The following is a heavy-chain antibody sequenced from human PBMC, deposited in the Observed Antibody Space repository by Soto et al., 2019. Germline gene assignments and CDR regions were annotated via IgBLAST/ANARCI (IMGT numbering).Heavy chain of an antibody. Sequence: GGSLRLSCAASGFTFSSYGMHWVRQAPGKGLEWVAVIWYDGSNKYYADSVKGRFTISRDNSKNTLYLQMNSLRAEDTAVYYCARDRHDSSGYYVLDYWGQGTLVTVSS. D-gene: IGHD3-22*01. CDR2: IWYDGSNK. CDR3: ARDRHDSSGYYVLDY. V-gene: IGHV3-33*01. CDR1: GFTFSSYG. J-gene: IGHJ4*02.